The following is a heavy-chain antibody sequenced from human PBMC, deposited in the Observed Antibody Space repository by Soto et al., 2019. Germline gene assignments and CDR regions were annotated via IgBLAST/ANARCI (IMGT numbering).Heavy chain of an antibody. CDR1: GGSLSDYY. Sequence: LSLTCAVYGGSLSDYYWSWIRQPAGRGLEWIGEINHSGRANHIPSLKSRVTISVDPSKNQFSLKLTSVTAADTAVYYCARPREQWQFDAFDIWGQGTMVTVSS. J-gene: IGHJ3*02. D-gene: IGHD6-19*01. CDR2: INHSGRA. CDR3: ARPREQWQFDAFDI. V-gene: IGHV4-34*01.